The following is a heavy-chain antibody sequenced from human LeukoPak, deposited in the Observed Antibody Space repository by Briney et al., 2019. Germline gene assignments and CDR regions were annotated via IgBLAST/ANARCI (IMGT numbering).Heavy chain of an antibody. CDR3: VKANEWELPPQAFDI. Sequence: HPGGSLRLSCSASGFTFSSYAMHWVRQAPGKGLEYVSAISSNGGSTYYADSVKGRFTISRDNSKNTLYLQMSSLRAEDTAVYYCVKANEWELPPQAFDIWGQGTMVTVSS. V-gene: IGHV3-64D*09. CDR2: ISSNGGST. D-gene: IGHD1-26*01. J-gene: IGHJ3*02. CDR1: GFTFSSYA.